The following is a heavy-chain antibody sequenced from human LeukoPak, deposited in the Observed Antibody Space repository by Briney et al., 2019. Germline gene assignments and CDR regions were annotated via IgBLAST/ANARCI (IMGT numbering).Heavy chain of an antibody. CDR2: ISSDGSST. D-gene: IGHD5-12*01. J-gene: IGHJ4*02. CDR1: GFTFSTYA. V-gene: IGHV3-64*01. Sequence: GGSLRLSCAASGFTFSTYAMHWVRQAPGKGLEYVSAISSDGSSTYYANSVKGRLTISRDNSKNTLYLQMGSLRTEDMAVYYCARESASTAWLFDYWGQGTLVTVSS. CDR3: ARESASTAWLFDY.